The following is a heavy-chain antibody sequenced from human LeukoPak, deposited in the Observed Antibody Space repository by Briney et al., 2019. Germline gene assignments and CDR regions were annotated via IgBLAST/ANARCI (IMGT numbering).Heavy chain of an antibody. CDR1: GFTFTSST. V-gene: IGHV1-58*02. D-gene: IGHD6-6*01. CDR3: AAVRSSYYYYGMEV. Sequence: SVKVSCKASGFTFTSSTMQWVRQARGQRLEWIGWIVVGSGNTHYAQKFQERVTITRDMSTSTAYMELSSLRSEDTAVYYCAAVRSSYYYYGMEVWGQGTTVTVSS. J-gene: IGHJ6*02. CDR2: IVVGSGNT.